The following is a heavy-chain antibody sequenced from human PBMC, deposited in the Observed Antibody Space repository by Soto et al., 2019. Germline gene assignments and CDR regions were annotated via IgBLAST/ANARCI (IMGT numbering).Heavy chain of an antibody. Sequence: GGSLRLSCAASGFTFSNYAISWVRQAPGKGLEWVSTISGSAASTYYADSVKGRFTISRDNSKNTLYLQLNSLRAEDTAVYYCAKEVRSIALNWFDPWGQGTPVTVSS. CDR3: AKEVRSIALNWFDP. CDR2: ISGSAAST. CDR1: GFTFSNYA. D-gene: IGHD6-6*01. V-gene: IGHV3-23*01. J-gene: IGHJ5*02.